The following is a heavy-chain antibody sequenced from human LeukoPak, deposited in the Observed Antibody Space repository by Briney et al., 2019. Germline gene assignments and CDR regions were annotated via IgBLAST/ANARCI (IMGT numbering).Heavy chain of an antibody. J-gene: IGHJ4*02. V-gene: IGHV3-43*02. CDR1: GFTFDDYA. CDR2: ISGDGGST. D-gene: IGHD3-22*01. CDR3: AKDMRARDSSGYYPSDY. Sequence: PGGSLRLACAASGFTFDDYAMHWVRQAPGKGLEWVSLISGDGGSTYYADSVKGRFTISRDNSKNSLYLQMNSLRTEDTALYYCAKDMRARDSSGYYPSDYWGQGTLVTVSS.